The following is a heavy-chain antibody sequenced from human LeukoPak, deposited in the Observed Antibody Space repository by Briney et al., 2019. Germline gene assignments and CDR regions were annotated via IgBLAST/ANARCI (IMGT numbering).Heavy chain of an antibody. Sequence: PGGSLRLSCAASGFTFSDYYMSWIRQAPGKGLEWVAYISSSGSSIYYADSVKGRLTISRDNSENTLYLQMNSLRAEDTAVYYCAREKDSSSWSSFDYWGQGTLVTVSS. J-gene: IGHJ4*02. CDR1: GFTFSDYY. V-gene: IGHV3-11*04. CDR3: AREKDSSSWSSFDY. D-gene: IGHD6-13*01. CDR2: ISSSGSSI.